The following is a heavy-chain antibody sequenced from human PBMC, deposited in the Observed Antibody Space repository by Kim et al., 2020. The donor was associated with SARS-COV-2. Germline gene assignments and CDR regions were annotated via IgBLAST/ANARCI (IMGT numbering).Heavy chain of an antibody. CDR2: INHSGST. D-gene: IGHD1-26*01. CDR1: GGSFSGYY. CDR3: ARAGVVGATALGY. J-gene: IGHJ4*02. V-gene: IGHV4-34*01. Sequence: SETLSLTCAVYGGSFSGYYWSWIRQPPGKGLEWIGEINHSGSTNYNPSLKSRVTISVDTSKNQFSLKLSSVTAADTAVYYYARAGVVGATALGYWGQGTLVTVSS.